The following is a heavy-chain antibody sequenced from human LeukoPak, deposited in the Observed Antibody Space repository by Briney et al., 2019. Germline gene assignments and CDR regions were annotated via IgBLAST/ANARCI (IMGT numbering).Heavy chain of an antibody. Sequence: GGSLRLSCAASGFTFTSYSMNWVRQAPGKGLEWVSSITSTSKYIDYADSLKGRFTISRDNAKNTLYLQMNSLRAEGTAVYYCAAKGYDSSGYYHYFDYWGQGTLVTVSS. CDR2: ITSTSKYI. J-gene: IGHJ4*02. CDR3: AAKGYDSSGYYHYFDY. D-gene: IGHD3-22*01. CDR1: GFTFTSYS. V-gene: IGHV3-21*01.